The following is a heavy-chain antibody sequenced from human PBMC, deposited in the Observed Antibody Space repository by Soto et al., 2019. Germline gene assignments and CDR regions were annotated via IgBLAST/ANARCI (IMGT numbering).Heavy chain of an antibody. CDR2: IYHSGSS. D-gene: IGHD3-22*01. J-gene: IGHJ5*02. CDR3: ARDFGSGYNWFDP. CDR1: GGSISSSNW. Sequence: PSETLSLTCAVSGGSISSSNWWSWVRQPPGKGLEWIGEIYHSGSSNYNPSLKSRVTISVDKSKNQFSLKLSSVTAADTAVYYCARDFGSGYNWFDPWGQGTLVTVSS. V-gene: IGHV4-4*02.